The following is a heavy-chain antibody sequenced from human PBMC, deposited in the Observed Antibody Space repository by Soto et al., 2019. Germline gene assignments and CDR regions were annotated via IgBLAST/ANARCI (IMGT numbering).Heavy chain of an antibody. CDR1: GFTFSSYA. Sequence: EVQLLESGGGLVQPVGSLRLSCAASGFTFSSYAMSWVRQAPGKGLEWVSTISGSGGSTYYADSVKGRFTISRDNSTTTLYLPMNSLRAEDTAVYYCARRTSGWYLGYWGQGSLVTVSS. D-gene: IGHD6-19*01. J-gene: IGHJ4*02. CDR2: ISGSGGST. V-gene: IGHV3-23*01. CDR3: ARRTSGWYLGY.